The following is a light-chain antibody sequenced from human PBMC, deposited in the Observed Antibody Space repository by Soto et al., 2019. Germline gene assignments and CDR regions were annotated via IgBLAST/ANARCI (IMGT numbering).Light chain of an antibody. CDR1: NIGSKS. V-gene: IGLV3-21*04. CDR3: QVWDSSNDHWV. Sequence: SYELTQPPSVSVAPGKTAKISCGENNIGSKSVHWYQQKPGQAPVLVIYYDDDRPSGIPERFSGSNSGNTATLTISRVEAGDEADYYCQVWDSSNDHWVSGGGTKLTVL. CDR2: YDD. J-gene: IGLJ3*02.